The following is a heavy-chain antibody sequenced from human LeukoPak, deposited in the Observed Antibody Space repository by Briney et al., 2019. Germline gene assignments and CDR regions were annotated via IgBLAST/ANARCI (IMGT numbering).Heavy chain of an antibody. Sequence: PGGSLRLSCAASGFTFSSYAMHWVRQAPGKGLEGVAVISYGGSNKYYADSVKGRFTISRDNSKNTLYLQMNSLRAEDTAVYYCARPGFWSGPSYWGQGTLVTVSS. V-gene: IGHV3-30*01. CDR2: ISYGGSNK. CDR3: ARPGFWSGPSY. CDR1: GFTFSSYA. J-gene: IGHJ4*02. D-gene: IGHD3-3*01.